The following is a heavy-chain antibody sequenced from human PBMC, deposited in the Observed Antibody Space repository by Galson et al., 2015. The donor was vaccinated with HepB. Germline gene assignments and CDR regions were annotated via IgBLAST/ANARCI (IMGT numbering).Heavy chain of an antibody. V-gene: IGHV1-24*01. J-gene: IGHJ2*01. CDR1: GYTLTELS. CDR3: ATDLMAGTSSWWYFDL. D-gene: IGHD6-19*01. Sequence: SVKVSCKVSGYTLTELSMHWVRQAPGKGLEWMGGFDPEDGETIYAQKFQGRVTMTEDTSTDTAYMELSSLRSEDTAVYYCATDLMAGTSSWWYFDLWGRGTLVTVSS. CDR2: FDPEDGET.